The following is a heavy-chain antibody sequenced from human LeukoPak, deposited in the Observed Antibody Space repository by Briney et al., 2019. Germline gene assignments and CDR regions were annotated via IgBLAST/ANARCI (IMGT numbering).Heavy chain of an antibody. CDR2: ISWNSGSI. D-gene: IGHD3-22*01. J-gene: IGHJ3*02. V-gene: IGHV3-9*01. CDR1: GFTFDDYA. CDR3: AKVSYYDSGGAQDDAFDI. Sequence: PGRSLRLSCAASGFTFDDYAMHWVRQAPGKGLEWVSGISWNSGSIGYADSVKGRFTISRDNAKNSLYLQMNSLRAEDTALYYCAKVSYYDSGGAQDDAFDIWGQGTMVTVSS.